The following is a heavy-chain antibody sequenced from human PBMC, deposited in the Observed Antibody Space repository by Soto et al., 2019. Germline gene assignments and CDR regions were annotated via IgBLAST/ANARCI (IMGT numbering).Heavy chain of an antibody. CDR1: GYSFSNYY. Sequence: SLKISCQGSGYSFSNYYINWLRQVPGKGLVGQGWIDPSDSFTNYSPSFGGRVSISVDKYINTAYLQWSSLRAPDNAMYYCARHGTSTPVYGLDVWGQGTTVTVTS. V-gene: IGHV5-10-1*01. CDR3: ARHGTSTPVYGLDV. J-gene: IGHJ6*02. D-gene: IGHD1-7*01. CDR2: IDPSDSFT.